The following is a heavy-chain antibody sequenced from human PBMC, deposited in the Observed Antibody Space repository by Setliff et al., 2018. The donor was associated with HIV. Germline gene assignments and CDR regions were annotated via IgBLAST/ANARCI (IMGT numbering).Heavy chain of an antibody. CDR3: ARRRSSGWYHYFDY. V-gene: IGHV4-59*08. Sequence: SETLSLTCTVSGGSISSHYWSWIRQPPGKGLEWIGSIYYSGSTNYNPSLKSRVTISVDTSKNQFSLKLSSVTAADTAVYYCARRRSSGWYHYFDYWGQGTLVTVSS. J-gene: IGHJ4*02. D-gene: IGHD6-19*01. CDR2: IYYSGST. CDR1: GGSISSHY.